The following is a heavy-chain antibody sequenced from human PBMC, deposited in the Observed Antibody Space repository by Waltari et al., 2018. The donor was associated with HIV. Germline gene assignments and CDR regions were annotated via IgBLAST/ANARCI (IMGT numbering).Heavy chain of an antibody. D-gene: IGHD2-15*01. V-gene: IGHV4-61*02. CDR2: IYTLGST. J-gene: IGHJ6*02. CDR3: ARARGGGYYYGMDV. CDR1: GGSISSGSYY. Sequence: QVQLQESGPGLVKPSQPLSLTCTASGGSISSGSYYWSWTRQPAGKGLEWIGRIYTLGSTNYNPSLKSRVTISVDTSKNQFSLKLSSVTAADTAVYYCARARGGGYYYGMDVWGQGTTVTVSS.